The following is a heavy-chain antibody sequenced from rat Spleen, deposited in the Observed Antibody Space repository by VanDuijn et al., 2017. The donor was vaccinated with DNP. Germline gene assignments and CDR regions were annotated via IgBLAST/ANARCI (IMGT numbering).Heavy chain of an antibody. J-gene: IGHJ2*01. CDR3: ASRPPPTRGPFDY. D-gene: IGHD1-4*01. CDR2: IIYDGSSA. V-gene: IGHV5-17*01. CDR1: GFTFNDYA. Sequence: EVQLVESGGGLLQPGRSLKFSCAASGFTFNDYAMAWIRQAPKKGLEWVATIIYDGSSAYYRVSVKGRFTISRDNAKSTLYLQMDSLRSEDTATYYCASRPPPTRGPFDYWGQGVTVTVSS.